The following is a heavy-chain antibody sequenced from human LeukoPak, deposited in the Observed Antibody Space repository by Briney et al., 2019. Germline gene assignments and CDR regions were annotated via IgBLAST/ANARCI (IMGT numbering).Heavy chain of an antibody. D-gene: IGHD2-2*01. CDR3: ARGFLDESTSPFDY. Sequence: PGGSLRLSCAASGFTFSSYWMHWVRQAPGKGLVWVSRINSDGSSTSYADSVKGRFTISRDNAKNTLYLQMNSLRAEDMAVYYCARGFLDESTSPFDYWGQGTLVTVSS. CDR1: GFTFSSYW. J-gene: IGHJ4*02. V-gene: IGHV3-74*01. CDR2: INSDGSST.